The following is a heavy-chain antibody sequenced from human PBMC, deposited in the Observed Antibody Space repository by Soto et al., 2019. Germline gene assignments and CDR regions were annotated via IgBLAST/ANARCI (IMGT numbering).Heavy chain of an antibody. CDR3: ACNWGNSLRNWLAP. V-gene: IGHV1-69*13. CDR1: AGTFPHYA. J-gene: IGHJ5*02. D-gene: IGHD7-27*01. CDR2: IIPVLATT. Sequence: ASVKVSCKASAGTFPHYALTWVRQAPGQGLEWMGGIIPVLATTTYAQKFQGRVSIGADESTNTASIELSSLTSEDTAVYYCACNWGNSLRNWLAPWGRGTLVTVSS.